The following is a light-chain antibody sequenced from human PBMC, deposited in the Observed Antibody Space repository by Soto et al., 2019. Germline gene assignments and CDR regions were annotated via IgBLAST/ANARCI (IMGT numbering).Light chain of an antibody. CDR1: QDINSW. Sequence: DIQMTQSPSSVSASVGDRVTITCRASQDINSWLAWYQQKPGLAPKLLIYKASGLQGGVPSRFSGSRSGTDFTLTISSLQPEDFATYFCQQGKSFPLTFGGGTKVDIK. V-gene: IGKV1-12*01. J-gene: IGKJ4*01. CDR2: KAS. CDR3: QQGKSFPLT.